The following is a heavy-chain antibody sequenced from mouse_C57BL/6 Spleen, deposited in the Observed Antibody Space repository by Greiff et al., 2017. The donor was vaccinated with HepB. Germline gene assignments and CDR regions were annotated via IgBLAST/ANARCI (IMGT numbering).Heavy chain of an antibody. CDR2: IDPETGGT. V-gene: IGHV1-15*01. J-gene: IGHJ3*01. CDR1: GYTFTDYE. D-gene: IGHD1-1*01. CDR3: TPDYYGSSSFAY. Sequence: VQLQQSGAELVRPGASVTLSCKASGYTFTDYEMHWVKQTPVHGLEWIGAIDPETGGTAYNQKFKGKAILTADKSSSTAYMELRSLTSEDSAVYYCTPDYYGSSSFAYWGQGTLVTVSA.